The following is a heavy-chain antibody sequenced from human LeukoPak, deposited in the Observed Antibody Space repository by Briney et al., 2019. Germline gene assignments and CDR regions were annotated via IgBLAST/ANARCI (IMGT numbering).Heavy chain of an antibody. CDR1: GGTFSSYA. J-gene: IGHJ3*02. V-gene: IGHV1-69*13. D-gene: IGHD6-13*01. CDR3: ARDRSSSWYWSLGAFDI. CDR2: IIPIFGTA. Sequence: GASVKVSCKASGGTFSSYAISWVRQAPGQGLEWTGGIIPIFGTANYAQKFQGRVTITADESTSTAYMELSSLRSEDTAVYYCARDRSSSWYWSLGAFDIWGQGTMVTVSS.